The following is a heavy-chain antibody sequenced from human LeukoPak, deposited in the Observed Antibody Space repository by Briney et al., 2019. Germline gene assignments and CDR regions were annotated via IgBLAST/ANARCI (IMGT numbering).Heavy chain of an antibody. CDR1: GFTFSSYS. D-gene: IGHD3-22*01. J-gene: IGHJ6*02. CDR2: ISSSSSYI. Sequence: GGSLRLSYAASGFTFSSYSMNWVRQAPGKGLEWVSSISSSSSYIYYADSVKGRFTISRDNSKNSLYLQMNSLRTEDTALYYCAKDIYYDSSGYYYYYYGMDVWGQGTTVTVSS. CDR3: AKDIYYDSSGYYYYYYGMDV. V-gene: IGHV3-21*04.